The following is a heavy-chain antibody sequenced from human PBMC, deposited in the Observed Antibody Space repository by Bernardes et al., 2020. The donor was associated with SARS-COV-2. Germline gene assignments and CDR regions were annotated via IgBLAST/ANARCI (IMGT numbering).Heavy chain of an antibody. V-gene: IGHV3-23*01. CDR1: GFTFSSYA. D-gene: IGHD2-2*01. J-gene: IGHJ6*02. Sequence: GGSLRLSCAASGFTFSSYAMSWVRQAPGKGLEWVSAISGSGGSTYYADSVKGRFTISRDNSKNTLYLQMNSLRAEDTAVYYCAKGVCSSTSCYGPRIYYYYGMDVWGQGTTVTVPS. CDR3: AKGVCSSTSCYGPRIYYYYGMDV. CDR2: ISGSGGST.